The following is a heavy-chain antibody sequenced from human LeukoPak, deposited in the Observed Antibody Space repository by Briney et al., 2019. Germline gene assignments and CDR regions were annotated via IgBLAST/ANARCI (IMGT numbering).Heavy chain of an antibody. V-gene: IGHV4-59*01. Sequence: SETLSLTCSVSGDSLNYYYWTWIRQPPGKGQEWIGHVSYSGGTNYNASLKSRVTILVDTSKNQFSLMVRSVTAADTAIYYCARCYGSGSLYYFDYWGQGALVTVSS. J-gene: IGHJ4*02. D-gene: IGHD3-10*01. CDR1: GDSLNYYY. CDR3: ARCYGSGSLYYFDY. CDR2: VSYSGGT.